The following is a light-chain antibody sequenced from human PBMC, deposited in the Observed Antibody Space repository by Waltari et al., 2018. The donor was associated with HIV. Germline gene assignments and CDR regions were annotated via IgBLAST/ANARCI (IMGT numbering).Light chain of an antibody. V-gene: IGKV1-39*01. Sequence: DIQMTQSPSSLSASVGDRVTITCRASQTIDYYLNWYQQKPGKAPNLLIYAASSLQSGVPSRFSGSGSVTDFTLTISSLQPEDSATYYCQQSYSPYRTFGQGTKVEIK. CDR2: AAS. J-gene: IGKJ1*01. CDR3: QQSYSPYRT. CDR1: QTIDYY.